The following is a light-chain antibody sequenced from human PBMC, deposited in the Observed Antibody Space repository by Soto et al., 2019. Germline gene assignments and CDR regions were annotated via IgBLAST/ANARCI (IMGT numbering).Light chain of an antibody. CDR3: ATWDDSLSGPL. J-gene: IGLJ3*02. Sequence: QSVLTQPPSASGSPGQSVTISCTGTKSDIGVYDFVSWYQHHPGKAPRLIIYEVVQRPSGVPDRFSGSKSGTSASLAISGLRSEDEGDYYCATWDDSLSGPLFGGGTKVTVL. CDR2: EVV. CDR1: KSDIGVYDF. V-gene: IGLV2-8*01.